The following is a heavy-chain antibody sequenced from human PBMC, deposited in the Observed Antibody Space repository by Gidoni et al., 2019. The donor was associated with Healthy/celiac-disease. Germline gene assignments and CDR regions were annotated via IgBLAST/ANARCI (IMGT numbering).Heavy chain of an antibody. CDR3: AGGNRGYSGSRGGMDV. CDR1: GFTVSSNY. CDR2: IYRGGST. J-gene: IGHJ6*02. Sequence: EVQLVEPGGGLIQPGGSLRLSCAASGFTVSSNYMSWVRQAPGKGLEWVSFIYRGGSTYSADSVKGRFTISRDNSKNTLYLQMNSLRAEDTAVYYCAGGNRGYSGSRGGMDVWGQGTTVTVSS. V-gene: IGHV3-53*01. D-gene: IGHD5-12*01.